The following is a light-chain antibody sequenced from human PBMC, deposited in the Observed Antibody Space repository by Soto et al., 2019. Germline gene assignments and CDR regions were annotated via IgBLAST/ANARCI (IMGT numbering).Light chain of an antibody. CDR1: SSDVGTYNY. V-gene: IGLV2-14*01. Sequence: QSALAQPASVSGSPGQSITISCTGTSSDVGTYNYVSWYQDHPGKAPKLIIYEVSNRPSGVSNRFSGSKSGSTASLTISGLQAEDEADYHCTSYTRDTALVFGTGTKVTVL. CDR3: TSYTRDTALV. J-gene: IGLJ1*01. CDR2: EVS.